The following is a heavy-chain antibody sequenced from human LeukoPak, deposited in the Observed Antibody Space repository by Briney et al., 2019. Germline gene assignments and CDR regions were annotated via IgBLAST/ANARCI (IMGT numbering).Heavy chain of an antibody. CDR2: ISSSSSYI. Sequence: PGGSLRLSCAASGFTFSSYSMNWVRQAPGKGLEWVSSISSSSSYIYYADSVKGRFTISRDNAKNPLYLQMNSLRAEDTAVYYCARQGLLWFGEPLDYWGQGTLVTVSS. CDR3: ARQGLLWFGEPLDY. V-gene: IGHV3-21*01. D-gene: IGHD3-10*01. J-gene: IGHJ4*02. CDR1: GFTFSSYS.